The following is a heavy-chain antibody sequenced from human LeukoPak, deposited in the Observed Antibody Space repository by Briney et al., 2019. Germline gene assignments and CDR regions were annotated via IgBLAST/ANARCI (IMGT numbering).Heavy chain of an antibody. J-gene: IGHJ4*02. CDR2: INHSGST. V-gene: IGHV4-34*01. CDR3: ARGDYGDFYFDY. D-gene: IGHD4-17*01. CDR1: GGSFSGYY. Sequence: PPETLSLTCAVYGGSFSGYYWSWIRQPPGKGLEWIGEINHSGSTNYNPALKSRVTISVDTSKNQFSLKLSSVTAADTAVYYCARGDYGDFYFDYWGQGTLVTVSS.